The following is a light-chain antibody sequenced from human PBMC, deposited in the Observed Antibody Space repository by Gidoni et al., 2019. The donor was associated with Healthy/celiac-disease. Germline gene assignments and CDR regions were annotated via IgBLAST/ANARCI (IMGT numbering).Light chain of an antibody. J-gene: IGKJ2*01. V-gene: IGKV1-8*01. CDR1: QGISSY. CDR3: QQYYSYPPT. CDR2: AAS. Sequence: AIRMTQSPSSFSASTGDRVTITCRASQGISSYLAWYQQKPGKAPKLLIYAASTLQSGVPSRFSGSGSGTDFTPTISCLQSEDFATYYCQQYYSYPPTFXQXTKLEIK.